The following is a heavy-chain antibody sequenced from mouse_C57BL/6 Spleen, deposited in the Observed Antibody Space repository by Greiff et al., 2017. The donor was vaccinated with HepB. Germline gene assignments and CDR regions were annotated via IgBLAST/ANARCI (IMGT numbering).Heavy chain of an antibody. V-gene: IGHV1-69*01. J-gene: IGHJ4*01. D-gene: IGHD2-12*01. Sequence: VQLQQPGAELVMPGASVKLSCKASGYTFTSYWMHWVKPRPGQGLEWIGEIDPSDSYTNYNQKFKGKSTLTVDKSSSTAYMQLSSLTSEDSAVYYCARRYDLRRGAMDYWGQGTSVTVSS. CDR1: GYTFTSYW. CDR3: ARRYDLRRGAMDY. CDR2: IDPSDSYT.